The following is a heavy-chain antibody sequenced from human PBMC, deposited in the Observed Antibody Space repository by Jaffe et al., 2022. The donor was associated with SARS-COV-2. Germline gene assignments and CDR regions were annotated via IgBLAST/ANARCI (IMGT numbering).Heavy chain of an antibody. CDR2: IKQDGSEK. J-gene: IGHJ6*02. D-gene: IGHD6-6*01. CDR1: GFTYSSYW. Sequence: EVQLVESGGGLVQPGGSLRLSCAASGFTYSSYWMSWVRQAPGKGLEWVANIKQDGSEKYYVDSVKGRFTISRDNAKNSLYLQMNSLRAEDTAVYYCARYTSSSKYYYFYYGMDVWGQGTTVTVSS. V-gene: IGHV3-7*03. CDR3: ARYTSSSKYYYFYYGMDV.